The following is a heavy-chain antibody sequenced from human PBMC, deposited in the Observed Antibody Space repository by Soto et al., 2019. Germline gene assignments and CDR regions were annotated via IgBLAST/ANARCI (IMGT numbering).Heavy chain of an antibody. Sequence: ASVKVSCKASGGTFSTHAIIWVRQAPGHGLEWMGGIIPISGTTYYTQKFQGRVTITADEPTSTAFLELSSLKSDDTAVFFCARGYCRGGNCYSGMDVWGQGTMVTVSS. CDR2: IIPISGTT. V-gene: IGHV1-69*13. CDR1: GGTFSTHA. J-gene: IGHJ6*02. CDR3: ARGYCRGGNCYSGMDV. D-gene: IGHD2-15*01.